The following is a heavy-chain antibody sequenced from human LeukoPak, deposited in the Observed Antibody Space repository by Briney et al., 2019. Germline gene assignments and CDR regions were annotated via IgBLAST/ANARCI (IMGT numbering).Heavy chain of an antibody. D-gene: IGHD3-10*01. CDR3: AKGVRITMVRGAFDI. Sequence: GGSLRLSCAAPGFTFSSYEMNWVRQAPGKGLEWVSGISWNSGSIGYAGSVKGRFTISRDNAKNSLYLQMNSLRAEDTALYYCAKGVRITMVRGAFDIWGQGTMVTVSS. CDR2: ISWNSGSI. CDR1: GFTFSSYE. V-gene: IGHV3-9*01. J-gene: IGHJ3*02.